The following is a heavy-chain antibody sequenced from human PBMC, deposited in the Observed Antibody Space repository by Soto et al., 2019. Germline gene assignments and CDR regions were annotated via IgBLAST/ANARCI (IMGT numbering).Heavy chain of an antibody. J-gene: IGHJ4*02. Sequence: QVQLVQSGAEVKKPGSSVKVSCKASGGTFSSYAISWVRQAPGQGLEWMGGIIPIFGTANYAQKFQGRVTITADESTSTAYVELGSLRSEDTAVYYCARVGGERGMVAGRFDSWGQGTLVTVSS. CDR3: ARVGGERGMVAGRFDS. V-gene: IGHV1-69*12. CDR1: GGTFSSYA. CDR2: IIPIFGTA. D-gene: IGHD6-19*01.